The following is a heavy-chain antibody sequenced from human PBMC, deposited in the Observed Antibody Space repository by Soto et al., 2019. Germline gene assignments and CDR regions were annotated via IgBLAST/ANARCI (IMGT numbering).Heavy chain of an antibody. J-gene: IGHJ4*02. D-gene: IGHD3-22*01. Sequence: QVQLVQSGAEVKKPGASVKVSCKASGYTFSNFYIHWVRQAPGQGLEWMGIINHSGSSRSYAQKFQGRVTMTSDTSTSTVYMELSSLRSEDTAVPYCARADYYRCSGYHLDYWGQGTLVTVS. CDR2: INHSGSSR. V-gene: IGHV1-46*01. CDR1: GYTFSNFY. CDR3: ARADYYRCSGYHLDY.